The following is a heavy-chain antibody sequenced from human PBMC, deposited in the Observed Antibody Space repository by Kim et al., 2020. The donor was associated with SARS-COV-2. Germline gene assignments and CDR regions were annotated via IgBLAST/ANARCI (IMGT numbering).Heavy chain of an antibody. V-gene: IGHV3-74*01. CDR1: GFTFSSYW. CDR3: GRSVAAANDY. J-gene: IGHJ4*02. Sequence: GGSLRLSCAASGFTFSSYWMHWVRQGPGKGLVWVSRINTDGSITTDADAVKGRFTISRDNAKNTLYLQMNSLRAEDTAVYYCGRSVAAANDYWGQGALVT. D-gene: IGHD6-13*01. CDR2: INTDGSIT.